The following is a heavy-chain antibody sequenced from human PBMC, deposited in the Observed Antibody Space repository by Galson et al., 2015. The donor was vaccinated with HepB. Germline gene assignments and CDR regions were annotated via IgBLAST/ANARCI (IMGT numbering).Heavy chain of an antibody. CDR3: AKGSSGDGNFNY. D-gene: IGHD7-27*01. J-gene: IGHJ4*02. CDR1: GFPVRGSI. Sequence: SLRLSCADSGFPVRGSIIRWVRQAPGEGLEWVAVISHDGNHKNYADTVKVRLTISRDNSKKALYMQMHRLRSDDTAVYYCAKGSSGDGNFNYWGQGTLVTASS. V-gene: IGHV3-30*18. CDR2: ISHDGNHK.